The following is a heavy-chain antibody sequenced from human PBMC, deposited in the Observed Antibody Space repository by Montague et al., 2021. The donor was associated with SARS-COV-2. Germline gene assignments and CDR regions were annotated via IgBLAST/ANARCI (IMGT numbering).Heavy chain of an antibody. D-gene: IGHD3-10*01. Sequence: SETLSLTCAVYGGSFSGYYWSWIRQPPWPGLEWIGEINHSGSTNSNPSPTRRVTMSVDTSTNQFPLKLSSVTAADTAVYYCAVNYRSGSYSTYYYGMDVWGQGTTVTVSS. CDR1: GGSFSGYY. J-gene: IGHJ6*02. V-gene: IGHV4-34*01. CDR2: INHSGST. CDR3: AVNYRSGSYSTYYYGMDV.